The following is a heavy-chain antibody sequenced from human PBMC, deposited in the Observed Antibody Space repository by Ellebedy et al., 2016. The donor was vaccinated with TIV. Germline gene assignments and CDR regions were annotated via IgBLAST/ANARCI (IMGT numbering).Heavy chain of an antibody. CDR1: GGSITSYS. CDR3: ARGDHYYDSSGYENWFDP. D-gene: IGHD3-22*01. CDR2: IYESEST. V-gene: IGHV4-59*12. J-gene: IGHJ5*02. Sequence: MPSETLSLTCTVSGGSITSYSWNWIRQPPGKGLEWIGLIYESESTNYNPSLKSRVTISVDTSKNQFSLKLSSVTAADTAVYYCARGDHYYDSSGYENWFDPWGQGTLVTVSS.